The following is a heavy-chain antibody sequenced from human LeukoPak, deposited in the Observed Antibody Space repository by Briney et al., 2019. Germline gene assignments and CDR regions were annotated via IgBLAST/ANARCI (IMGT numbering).Heavy chain of an antibody. V-gene: IGHV3-23*01. Sequence: GGSLRLSCAASGFTFSSYAMSWVRQAPGKGLGWASAISGNGGRTYYADSVKGRFTISRDNSKNTLYLQMSSLRAEDTAVYYCAKEAHSSSWYYFDYWGQGTLVTVSS. CDR1: GFTFSSYA. CDR3: AKEAHSSSWYYFDY. CDR2: ISGNGGRT. D-gene: IGHD6-13*01. J-gene: IGHJ4*02.